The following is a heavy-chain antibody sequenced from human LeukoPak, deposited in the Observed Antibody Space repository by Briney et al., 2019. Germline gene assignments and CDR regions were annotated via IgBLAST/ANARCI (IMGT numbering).Heavy chain of an antibody. CDR2: IWYDGSNK. CDR1: GFTFSSYG. Sequence: GGSLRLSCAASGFTFSSYGMHWVRQAPGKGLEGVAVIWYDGSNKYYADSVKGRFTISRDNSKNTLYLQMNSLRAEDTAVYYCARDVGGAISYYFDYWGQGTLVTVSS. D-gene: IGHD3-16*01. CDR3: ARDVGGAISYYFDY. V-gene: IGHV3-33*01. J-gene: IGHJ4*02.